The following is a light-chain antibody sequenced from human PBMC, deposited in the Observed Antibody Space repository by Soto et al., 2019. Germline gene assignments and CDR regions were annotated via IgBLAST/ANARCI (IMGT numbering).Light chain of an antibody. Sequence: DIPMTQSPSSLSASVGDRVTITYRASQSISSYLNWYQQKPGKAPKLLIYAASSLQSGVPSRFSGSGSGTDFTLTISSLQPEDFATYYCQQSYSTPRTFGQGTKLEIK. CDR2: AAS. V-gene: IGKV1-39*01. J-gene: IGKJ2*01. CDR3: QQSYSTPRT. CDR1: QSISSY.